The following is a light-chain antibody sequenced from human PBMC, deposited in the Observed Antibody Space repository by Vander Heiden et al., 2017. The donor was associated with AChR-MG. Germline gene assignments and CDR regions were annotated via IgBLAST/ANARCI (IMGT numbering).Light chain of an antibody. J-gene: IGLJ2*01. CDR2: QDT. CDR3: QAWVSSAVV. V-gene: IGLV3-1*01. Sequence: SYELTQPPSVSVSPGQTATITCSGDKLGDRYVCWYQQRPGQSPVLVIYQDTNRPSGIPERFSGSNSGNTATLTISGTQAMDEADYYCQAWVSSAVVFGGGTKLTVL. CDR1: KLGDRY.